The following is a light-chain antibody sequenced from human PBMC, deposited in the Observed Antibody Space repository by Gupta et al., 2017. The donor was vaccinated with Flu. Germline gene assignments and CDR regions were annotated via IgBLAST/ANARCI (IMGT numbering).Light chain of an antibody. V-gene: IGKV4-1*01. CDR3: QQYYSIPYN. CDR1: QSVLHTSTNNNY. J-gene: IGKJ2*01. CDR2: WAS. Sequence: DIVMTQSPDSLAVSLGERATINCKSSQSVLHTSTNNNYLAWFQQKPQQPPKLLIYWASTRESGVPDRFSGSGSGTGFTLTISSLQAEDVAVYYCQQYYSIPYNFGQGTKLEIK.